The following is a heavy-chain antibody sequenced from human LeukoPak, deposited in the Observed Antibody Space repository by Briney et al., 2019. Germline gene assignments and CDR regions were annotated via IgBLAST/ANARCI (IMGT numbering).Heavy chain of an antibody. CDR3: ARELGRRWLQLVEGPYYYYGMDV. J-gene: IGHJ6*02. Sequence: GGSLRLSCTASGFSLDDHAIHWVRQAPGKGLEWVSGLSWNSGNTAYAASVKGRFTTSRDDAKNTLYLPMSSLRAEDTAVYYCARELGRRWLQLVEGPYYYYGMDVWGQGTTVTVSS. V-gene: IGHV3-9*01. CDR1: GFSLDDHA. D-gene: IGHD5-24*01. CDR2: LSWNSGNT.